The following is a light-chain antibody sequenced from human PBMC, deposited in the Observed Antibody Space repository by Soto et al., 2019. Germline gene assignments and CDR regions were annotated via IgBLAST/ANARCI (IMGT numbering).Light chain of an antibody. V-gene: IGKV3-15*01. CDR1: QSVSSN. J-gene: IGKJ2*01. CDR2: GAS. CDR3: QQNNNWARA. Sequence: EIVMTQSPATLSVSPGERATLSCRATQSVSSNLAWYQQKPGQAPRLLIYGASTRATGIPAQYSGSGSGTEFALTISSLQSQDFAVDLCQQNNNWARAFGQWNKLEI.